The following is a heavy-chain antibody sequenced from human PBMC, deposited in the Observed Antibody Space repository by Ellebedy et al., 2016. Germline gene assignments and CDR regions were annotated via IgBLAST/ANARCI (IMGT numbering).Heavy chain of an antibody. CDR3: ARVRVGQQLIGYYYYYMDV. D-gene: IGHD6-13*01. CDR1: GFTFSDYY. V-gene: IGHV3-11*01. CDR2: ISSSGSTI. Sequence: GGSLRLXCAASGFTFSDYYMSWIRQAPGKGLEWVSYISSSGSTIYYADSVKGRFTISRDNAKNSLYLQMNSLRAEDTAVYYCARVRVGQQLIGYYYYYMDVWGKGTTVTVSS. J-gene: IGHJ6*03.